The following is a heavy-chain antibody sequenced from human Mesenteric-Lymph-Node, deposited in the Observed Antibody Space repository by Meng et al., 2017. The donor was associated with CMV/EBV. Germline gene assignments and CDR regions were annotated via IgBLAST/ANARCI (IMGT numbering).Heavy chain of an antibody. Sequence: ASVKVSCKASGYTFTSYAMHWVRQAPGQRLEWMGWSNAGNGNTKYSQEFQGRVTITRDTSASTAYMELSSLRSDDTAVYYCARAPSPAGLGDYWGQGTLVTVSS. J-gene: IGHJ4*02. V-gene: IGHV1-3*02. CDR2: SNAGNGNT. CDR1: GYTFTSYA. CDR3: ARAPSPAGLGDY.